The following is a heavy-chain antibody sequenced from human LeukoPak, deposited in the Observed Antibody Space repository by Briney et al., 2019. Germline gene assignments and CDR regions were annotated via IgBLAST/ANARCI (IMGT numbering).Heavy chain of an antibody. CDR1: GGSISSGGYY. CDR2: IFYSGIT. D-gene: IGHD5-12*01. V-gene: IGHV4-31*03. J-gene: IGHJ3*02. CDR3: ARPRGYHHDAFDI. Sequence: SQTLSPTCTVSGGSISSGGYYWSWFRQHPGKGLEWIGYIFYSGITYYNPSLKSRVTISVDTSKNQFSLKLSSVTAADTAVYYCARPRGYHHDAFDIWGQGTMVTVSS.